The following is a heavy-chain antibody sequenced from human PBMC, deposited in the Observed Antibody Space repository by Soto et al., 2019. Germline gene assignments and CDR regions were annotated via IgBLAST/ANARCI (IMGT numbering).Heavy chain of an antibody. D-gene: IGHD3-22*01. CDR2: INPNSGGT. Sequence: VKVSCKASGYTFTGYYMHWVRQAPGQGLEWMGWINPNSGGTNYAQKFQGRVTITADESTSTAYMELSSLRSEDTAAYYCAKGYSSGYYSCDYWGQGTLVTVSS. CDR1: GYTFTGYY. J-gene: IGHJ4*02. V-gene: IGHV1-2*02. CDR3: AKGYSSGYYSCDY.